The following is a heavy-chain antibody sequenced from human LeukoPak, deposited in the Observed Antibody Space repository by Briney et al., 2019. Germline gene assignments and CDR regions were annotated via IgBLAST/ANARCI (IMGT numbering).Heavy chain of an antibody. Sequence: SETLSLTCAVYGGSFNGHHWTWIRQAPGKGLEWIGEIKHSGSTNYNPSLKSRVTISVDTSKNHFSLKLSSVTAADTAVYYCARGSPGGSYYNYWGQGTLVTVSS. D-gene: IGHD1-26*01. V-gene: IGHV4-34*01. CDR2: IKHSGST. CDR1: GGSFNGHH. CDR3: ARGSPGGSYYNY. J-gene: IGHJ4*02.